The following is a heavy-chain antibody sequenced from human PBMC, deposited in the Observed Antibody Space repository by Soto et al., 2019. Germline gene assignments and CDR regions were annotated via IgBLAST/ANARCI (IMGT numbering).Heavy chain of an antibody. V-gene: IGHV3-15*01. CDR3: TTETTVVRGVIIPFDY. CDR1: GFTFSNAW. D-gene: IGHD3-10*01. J-gene: IGHJ4*02. Sequence: DVQLVESGGGLVKPGGSLRLSCEASGFTFSNAWMSWVRQAPGKGLEWVGRIKSKTDGGTTDYAAPVKGRFTISRDDSKNTLYFQMNSLKTEDTVVYYCTTETTVVRGVIIPFDYWGQGTLVTVSS. CDR2: IKSKTDGGTT.